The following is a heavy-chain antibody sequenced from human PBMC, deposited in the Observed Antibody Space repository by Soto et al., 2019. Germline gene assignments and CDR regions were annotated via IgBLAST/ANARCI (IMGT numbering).Heavy chain of an antibody. J-gene: IGHJ5*02. Sequence: VGSLRLSCAASGFTFSSYSMNWVRQAPGKGLEWVSYISSSSTIYYADSVKGRFTISRDNAKNSLYLQMNSLRDEDTAVYYCARDAWELQSPHNWFDPWGQGTLVTVSS. V-gene: IGHV3-48*02. D-gene: IGHD1-26*01. CDR1: GFTFSSYS. CDR2: ISSSSTI. CDR3: ARDAWELQSPHNWFDP.